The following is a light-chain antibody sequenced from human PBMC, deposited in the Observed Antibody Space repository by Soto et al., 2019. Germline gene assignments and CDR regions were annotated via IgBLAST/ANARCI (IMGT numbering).Light chain of an antibody. J-gene: IGKJ1*01. CDR3: QQYGFSLNWT. Sequence: EVVLTQSPGTVTLSPGERVTLSCRASQSVISNYLAWFQQRPGQAPRLLIYAASSRATDIPDRFSGSGSGTDFTLNISRLEREDFAVYCCQQYGFSLNWTFGQGTKVEIK. CDR2: AAS. CDR1: QSVISNY. V-gene: IGKV3-20*01.